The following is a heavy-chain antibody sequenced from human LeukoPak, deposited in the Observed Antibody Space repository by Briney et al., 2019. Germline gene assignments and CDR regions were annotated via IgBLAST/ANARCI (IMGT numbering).Heavy chain of an antibody. Sequence: GSAVNVSFQACGGTLSSYPISGVRQAPGQGLAWMGRILPIFGTANYAQKFQGRVTITADEYTSRAYMELSSLRSEDTAVYYYASVSFRRLVPPFYYYYYMDVWGKGTTVTISS. CDR2: ILPIFGTA. CDR1: GGTLSSYP. CDR3: ASVSFRRLVPPFYYYYYMDV. V-gene: IGHV1-69*01. J-gene: IGHJ6*03. D-gene: IGHD6-19*01.